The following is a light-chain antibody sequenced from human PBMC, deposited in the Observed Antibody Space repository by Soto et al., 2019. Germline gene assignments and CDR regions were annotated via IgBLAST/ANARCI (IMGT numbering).Light chain of an antibody. J-gene: IGKJ4*01. V-gene: IGKV1-9*01. Sequence: DITLTQSPSFLSASVGDRVTITCRASQAISNNLAWYQHNPGKPPKLLIYGASTLQSGVPSRFSGSGSGTEFTLTISSLQPEDFATYYCQQLNNYPRALTFGGGTKVEIE. CDR1: QAISNN. CDR3: QQLNNYPRALT. CDR2: GAS.